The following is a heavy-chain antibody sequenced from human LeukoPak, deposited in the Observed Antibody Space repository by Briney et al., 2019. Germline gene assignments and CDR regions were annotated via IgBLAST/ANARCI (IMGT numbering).Heavy chain of an antibody. CDR3: ARGPPMVRGVKFDY. CDR2: ISYDGSNK. V-gene: IGHV3-30*04. CDR1: GFTFSSYA. D-gene: IGHD3-10*01. J-gene: IGHJ4*02. Sequence: GRSLRLSCAASGFTFSSYAMHWVRQAPGKGREWVAVISYDGSNKYYADSVKGRFTISRDNSKNTLYLQMNSLRAEDTAVYYYARGPPMVRGVKFDYWGQGTLVTVSS.